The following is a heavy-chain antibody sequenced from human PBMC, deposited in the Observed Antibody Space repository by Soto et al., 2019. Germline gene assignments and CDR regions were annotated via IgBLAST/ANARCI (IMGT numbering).Heavy chain of an antibody. Sequence: ASVKVSCKASGYTFTCDYLHWIRQAPGQGLQWMGWMRPDSGGANYAQKFQGRVSMTRDTSTSTFYMELSRLASDDTAVYYCARDPHEGVYDYWGQGTQVTVSS. J-gene: IGHJ4*02. CDR1: GYTFTCDY. CDR3: ARDPHEGVYDY. D-gene: IGHD3-16*01. CDR2: MRPDSGGA. V-gene: IGHV1-2*02.